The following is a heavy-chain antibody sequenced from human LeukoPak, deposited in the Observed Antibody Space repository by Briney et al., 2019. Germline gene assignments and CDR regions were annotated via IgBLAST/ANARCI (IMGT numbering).Heavy chain of an antibody. J-gene: IGHJ4*02. D-gene: IGHD6-19*01. CDR3: ARDPHLSGWSDY. V-gene: IGHV3-21*01. CDR1: GFTFSSYS. Sequence: PGGSLRLSCAASGFTFSSYSMSWVRQAPGKGLEWVSSISSQSTYIYSAVSLKGRFAISRDNAKNSLYLQMNSLRAEDTAVYYCARDPHLSGWSDYWGQGTLVTVSS. CDR2: ISSQSTYI.